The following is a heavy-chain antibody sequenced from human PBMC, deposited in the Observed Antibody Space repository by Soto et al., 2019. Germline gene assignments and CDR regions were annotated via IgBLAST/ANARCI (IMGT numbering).Heavy chain of an antibody. V-gene: IGHV1-18*04. CDR2: ISTYTGRT. J-gene: IGHJ6*02. D-gene: IGHD1-1*01. CDR1: GYTFSDNG. Sequence: GASVKVSCKASGYTFSDNGISWVRQAPGQVLERMGWISTYTGRTNYAQKFQGRVTLTTDTSTSTAYMNLRSLRPDDTAVYFCAREETFAPNGNQLMDVWGQGTTVTV. CDR3: AREETFAPNGNQLMDV.